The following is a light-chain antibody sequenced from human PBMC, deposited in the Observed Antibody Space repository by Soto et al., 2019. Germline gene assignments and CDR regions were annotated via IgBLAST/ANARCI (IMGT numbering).Light chain of an antibody. V-gene: IGKV1-39*01. CDR2: TAS. CDR3: QQSYSKPLT. CDR1: QSISNY. Sequence: DIQMTQSPSSLSASLGDRVTIACRASQSISNYLNWYQQKPGKAPKLLVYTASSLQGGVPSRFSGSGSGTAFTLTISSLQAEDFATYYCQQSYSKPLTFGGGTKVEIK. J-gene: IGKJ4*01.